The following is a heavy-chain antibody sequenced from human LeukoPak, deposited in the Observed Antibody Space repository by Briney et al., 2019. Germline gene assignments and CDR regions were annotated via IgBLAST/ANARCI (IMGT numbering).Heavy chain of an antibody. Sequence: PGGSLRLSCAASGFTFSSYSMNWVRQAPGKGLEWVSSISSRSSYIYYADSVKGRFTISRDNAKNSLYLQMNSLRAEDTAVYYCARDGSLVVAVVNYYYMDVWGKGTTVTVSS. V-gene: IGHV3-21*01. CDR2: ISSRSSYI. CDR3: ARDGSLVVAVVNYYYMDV. D-gene: IGHD2-2*01. CDR1: GFTFSSYS. J-gene: IGHJ6*03.